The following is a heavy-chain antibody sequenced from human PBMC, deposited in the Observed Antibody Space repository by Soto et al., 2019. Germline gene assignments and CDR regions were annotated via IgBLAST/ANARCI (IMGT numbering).Heavy chain of an antibody. D-gene: IGHD2-15*01. J-gene: IGHJ5*02. V-gene: IGHV4-30-4*01. Sequence: QVQLQESGPGLVKPSQTLSLTCTVSGGSISSADYYWSWIRQPPGKGLEWIGYIYYSGSTYYKPSLKCRVTISVDTSKNQFSLKLSSVTAADSDLYYCARYYCSDGSCLVDPWGQGTLVTVSS. CDR2: IYYSGST. CDR1: GGSISSADYY. CDR3: ARYYCSDGSCLVDP.